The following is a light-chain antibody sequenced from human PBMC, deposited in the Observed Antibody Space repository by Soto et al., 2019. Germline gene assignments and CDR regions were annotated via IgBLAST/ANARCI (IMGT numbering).Light chain of an antibody. Sequence: DIQMTQSPSTLSASVRDRVTITCRASQSISSWLAWYQQKPGKAPKLLIYKASSLESGVPSRFSGSGSGTEFTLTISSLQPEDFATYYCQQLKSNLITFGQGTRLEIK. CDR1: QSISSW. J-gene: IGKJ5*01. CDR2: KAS. V-gene: IGKV1-5*03. CDR3: QQLKSNLIT.